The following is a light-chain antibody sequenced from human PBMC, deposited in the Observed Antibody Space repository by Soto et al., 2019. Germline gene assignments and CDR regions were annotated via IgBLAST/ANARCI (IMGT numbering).Light chain of an antibody. V-gene: IGKV3-11*01. CDR1: ENVRTF. Sequence: ATVSLSPGERATLSCRASENVRTFVDWYQQKPGQAPRLLIYGASNRATGIPARFSGSGSGTDFTLTISILFHADDGIRYCRPDSDWLPCTFGEGSK. CDR3: RPDSDWLPCT. CDR2: GAS. J-gene: IGKJ4*01.